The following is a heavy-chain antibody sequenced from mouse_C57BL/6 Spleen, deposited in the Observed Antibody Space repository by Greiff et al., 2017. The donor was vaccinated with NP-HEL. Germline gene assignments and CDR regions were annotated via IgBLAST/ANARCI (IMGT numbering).Heavy chain of an antibody. V-gene: IGHV5-16*01. CDR1: GFTFSDYY. CDR3: ARVYYDYGYYYAMDY. CDR2: INYDGSST. J-gene: IGHJ4*01. Sequence: EVMLVESEGGLVQPGRSMKLSCTASGFTFSDYYMAWVRQVPEKGLEWVANINYDGSSTYYLDSLKSRFIISRDNAKNILYLQMSSLKSEDTATYYCARVYYDYGYYYAMDYWGQGTSVTVSS. D-gene: IGHD2-4*01.